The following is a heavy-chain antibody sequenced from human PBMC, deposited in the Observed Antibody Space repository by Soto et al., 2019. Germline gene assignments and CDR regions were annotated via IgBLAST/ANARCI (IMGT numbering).Heavy chain of an antibody. CDR1: GFTFSSYS. CDR3: AREGGHGGYVETHNDY. Sequence: EVQLVESGGGLVKPGGSLRLSCAASGFTFSSYSMTWVRQAPGKGLEWVSSISSSSDYTYYADSVKGRFTISRDNARNSLFLQRNSLRAEDTAVYYCAREGGHGGYVETHNDYWGQGTLVTVSS. J-gene: IGHJ4*02. CDR2: ISSSSDYT. V-gene: IGHV3-21*01. D-gene: IGHD5-12*01.